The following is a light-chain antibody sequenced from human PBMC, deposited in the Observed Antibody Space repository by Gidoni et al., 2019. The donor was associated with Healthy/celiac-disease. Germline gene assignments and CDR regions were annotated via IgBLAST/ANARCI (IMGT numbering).Light chain of an antibody. CDR2: DVS. CDR3: SSDTSSSTLGV. Sequence: QSALTQPASASGSPGHSITSSCTGTISDVGGYNYVSWYQQHPGKAPKLMIYDVSNRPSGVSNRFSGSKSGNTASLTISGLQAEDEADYYCSSDTSSSTLGVFGGGTKLTVL. V-gene: IGLV2-14*01. CDR1: ISDVGGYNY. J-gene: IGLJ2*01.